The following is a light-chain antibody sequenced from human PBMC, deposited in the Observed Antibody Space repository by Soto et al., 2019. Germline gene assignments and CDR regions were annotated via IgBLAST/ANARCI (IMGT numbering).Light chain of an antibody. CDR3: SSYTSSTSLV. J-gene: IGLJ2*01. CDR1: SSDVGRYNY. V-gene: IGLV2-14*01. Sequence: QSVLTQPASVSGSPGQSITIYCTGTSSDVGRYNYVSWYQQHPGKAPKLVIFEVRNRPSGVSNRFSGSKSGNTASLTISGLQIEDEADYYCSSYTSSTSLVFGGGTKLTVL. CDR2: EVR.